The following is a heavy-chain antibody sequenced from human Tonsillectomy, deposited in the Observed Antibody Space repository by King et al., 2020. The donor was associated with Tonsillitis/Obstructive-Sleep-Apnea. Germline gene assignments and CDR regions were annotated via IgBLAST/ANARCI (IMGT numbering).Heavy chain of an antibody. CDR1: GGSISSYY. Sequence: QLQESGPGLVKPSETLSLTCTVSGGSISSYYWSWIRQPPGKGLEWIGYIYYSGSTNYNPSLKSRVTISVDTSKSQFSLKLSSVTAADTAVYYCARDRLIRTYYNYYYMDVGGKGTTVTVSS. V-gene: IGHV4-59*01. CDR3: ARDRLIRTYYNYYYMDV. D-gene: IGHD3-22*01. CDR2: IYYSGST. J-gene: IGHJ6*03.